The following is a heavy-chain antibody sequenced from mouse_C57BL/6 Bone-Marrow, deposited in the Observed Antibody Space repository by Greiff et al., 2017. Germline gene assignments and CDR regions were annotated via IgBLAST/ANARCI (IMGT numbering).Heavy chain of an antibody. CDR3: ARNYGGYFDV. V-gene: IGHV5-17*01. Sequence: EVQRVESGGGLVKPGGSLKLSCAASGFTFSDYGMHWVRQAPEKGLEWVAYISSGSSTVYYADTVKGRFTISRDNAKNTLFLQMTSLRSEDTAMYYCARNYGGYFDVWGTGTTVTVSS. J-gene: IGHJ1*03. CDR2: ISSGSSTV. D-gene: IGHD2-4*01. CDR1: GFTFSDYG.